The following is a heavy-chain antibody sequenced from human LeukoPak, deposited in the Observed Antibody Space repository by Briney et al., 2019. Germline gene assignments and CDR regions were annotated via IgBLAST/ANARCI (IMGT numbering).Heavy chain of an antibody. CDR2: ISYDGTNK. Sequence: GRSLRLTCAASGFTFSSYAMHWVRQAPGKGLEWVAIISYDGTNKYYADSVKGRFTISRDNAKNSLYLQMNSLRAEDTAVYYCAKDLSVLVRFGESSRERWFDPWGQGTLVTVSS. CDR1: GFTFSSYA. V-gene: IGHV3-30-3*02. CDR3: AKDLSVLVRFGESSRERWFDP. J-gene: IGHJ5*02. D-gene: IGHD3-10*01.